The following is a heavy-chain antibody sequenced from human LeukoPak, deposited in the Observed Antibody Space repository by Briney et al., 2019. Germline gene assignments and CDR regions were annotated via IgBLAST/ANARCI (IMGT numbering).Heavy chain of an antibody. J-gene: IGHJ4*02. V-gene: IGHV1-24*01. CDR2: FDPENGKT. CDR1: GHTLSDLS. Sequence: ASVKVSCKVSGHTLSDLSIHWVRQAPRKGLEWMGGFDPENGKTVYAKKFQGRVTLTEDTSRDTGYMEVSSLRSEDTAVYYCGTKRWAAAGPIDFWGQGTLVTVSS. CDR3: GTKRWAAAGPIDF. D-gene: IGHD6-13*01.